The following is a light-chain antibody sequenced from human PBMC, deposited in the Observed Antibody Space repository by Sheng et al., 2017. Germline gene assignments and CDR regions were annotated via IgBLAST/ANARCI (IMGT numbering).Light chain of an antibody. V-gene: IGKV3-20*01. J-gene: IGKJ2*01. CDR1: QSVSGSY. CDR2: GAS. CDR3: QQYGGSPPYN. Sequence: EIVLTQSPATLSLSPGERATLSCRASQSVSGSYLTWYQQKPGQAPRLLIYGASNRATGIPDRFSGSGSGTDFTLTITRLEPEDFAVYYCQQYGGSPPYNFGQGTKLEIK.